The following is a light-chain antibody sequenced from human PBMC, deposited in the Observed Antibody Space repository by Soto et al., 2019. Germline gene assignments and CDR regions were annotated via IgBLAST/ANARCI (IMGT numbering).Light chain of an antibody. CDR1: QGVHNY. V-gene: IGKV1-39*01. CDR3: QQGFSSPRIT. Sequence: DIQPTQSPSSLSASVGDRVTITCRTSQGVHNYLHWYQQKSGEAPKLLISVTSTLHSGVPSRFSGSGSGTDFTLTISRLQPEDSATYFCQQGFSSPRITFGPGTKVDIK. J-gene: IGKJ3*01. CDR2: VTS.